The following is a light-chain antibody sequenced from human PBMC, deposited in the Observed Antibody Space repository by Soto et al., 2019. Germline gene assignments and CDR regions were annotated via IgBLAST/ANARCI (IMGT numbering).Light chain of an antibody. V-gene: IGKV1-5*03. CDR1: QTISSW. CDR2: KAS. CDR3: QHDNSYSEA. J-gene: IGKJ1*01. Sequence: DIQMTQSPSTLSGSVGDRVTITCRASQTISSWLAWYQQKPGKAPKLLIYKASTLKSGVRSRFSGSGSGTEFTLTISSLQPDDFATYYCQHDNSYSEAFGQGTKVELK.